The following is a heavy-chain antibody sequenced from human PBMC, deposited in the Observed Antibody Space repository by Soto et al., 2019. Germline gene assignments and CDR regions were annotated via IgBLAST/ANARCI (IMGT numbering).Heavy chain of an antibody. V-gene: IGHV1-18*01. J-gene: IGHJ4*02. Sequence: ASVKVSCKASGYTFTSYGISWVRQAPGKGLEWMGWISAYNGNTNYAQKLQGRVTMTTDTSTSTAYMELRSLRSDDTAVYYCARDSPIVVVPAASDGFDYWGQGTLVTVSS. CDR1: GYTFTSYG. CDR2: ISAYNGNT. CDR3: ARDSPIVVVPAASDGFDY. D-gene: IGHD2-2*01.